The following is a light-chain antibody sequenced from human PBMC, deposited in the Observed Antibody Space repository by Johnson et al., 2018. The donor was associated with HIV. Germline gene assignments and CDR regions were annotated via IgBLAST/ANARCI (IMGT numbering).Light chain of an antibody. V-gene: IGLV1-51*02. Sequence: QSVLTQPPSVSAAPGQKVTISCSGSNSNIGNNYVSWYQQLPGTAPKLLIYENNMRPSGIPDRFSGSKSGTSASLAISGLQAEDEDEADYYCAAWDDSLNGHGFGTGTKVTVL. CDR2: ENN. CDR1: NSNIGNNY. J-gene: IGLJ1*01. CDR3: AAWDDSLNGHG.